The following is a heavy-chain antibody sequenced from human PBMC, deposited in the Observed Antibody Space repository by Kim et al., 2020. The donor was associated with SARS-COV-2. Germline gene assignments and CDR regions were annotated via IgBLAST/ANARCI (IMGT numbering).Heavy chain of an antibody. CDR1: GYSFTSYW. D-gene: IGHD6-6*01. Sequence: GESLKISCKGSGYSFTSYWIAWVRQMPGKGLEWMGIIYPGDSNTRYSPSFQGQVTISVDKSISTAYLQWSSLKASDTAMYYCARHAGHSSSYYYYYGMDVWGQGTTVTVSS. CDR3: ARHAGHSSSYYYYYGMDV. CDR2: IYPGDSNT. V-gene: IGHV5-51*01. J-gene: IGHJ6*02.